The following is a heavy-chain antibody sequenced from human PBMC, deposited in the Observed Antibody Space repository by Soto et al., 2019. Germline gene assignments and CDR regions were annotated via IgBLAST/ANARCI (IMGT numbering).Heavy chain of an antibody. CDR3: AADTPVFGQGEFEY. CDR2: IKTRAEGVTT. J-gene: IGHJ4*02. CDR1: GFTFNTAW. V-gene: IGHV3-15*01. D-gene: IGHD2-2*01. Sequence: PGGSLRLSCEASGFTFNTAWMTWLRRAPGKGLEWVALIKTRAEGVTTHYAAPVKDRFTVSRDDSQNRVYLQLNSLKTEDTAVYYCAADTPVFGQGEFEYWGQGIQVTVSS.